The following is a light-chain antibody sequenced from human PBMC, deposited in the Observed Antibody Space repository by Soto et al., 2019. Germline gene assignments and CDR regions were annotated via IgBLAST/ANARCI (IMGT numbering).Light chain of an antibody. CDR2: KAS. CDR3: QQYNSYSWT. Sequence: DIQMTQSPSTLSASVGDRVTITCRASQSISSWLAWYQQKPGKAPKLLIHKASSLASGVPSRFSGSGSGTEFPLTNSSLQPDDFATYYCQQYNSYSWTFGQGTKVEIK. CDR1: QSISSW. J-gene: IGKJ1*01. V-gene: IGKV1-5*03.